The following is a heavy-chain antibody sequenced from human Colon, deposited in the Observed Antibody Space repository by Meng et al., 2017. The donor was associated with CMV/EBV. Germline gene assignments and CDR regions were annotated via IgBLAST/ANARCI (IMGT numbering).Heavy chain of an antibody. CDR1: GYSIRSGYY. V-gene: IGHV4-38-2*02. CDR2: IYHSGSS. D-gene: IGHD2-15*01. Sequence: GSLSLTCTVSGYSIRSGYYWGWIRQPPGKGLEWIGSIYHSGSSYYNPSLKSRVTISEDTSKNQFSLKLSSVTAADTAVYYCARYGGGYCSGGGCYYAFDIWGQGTMVTVSS. CDR3: ARYGGGYCSGGGCYYAFDI. J-gene: IGHJ3*02.